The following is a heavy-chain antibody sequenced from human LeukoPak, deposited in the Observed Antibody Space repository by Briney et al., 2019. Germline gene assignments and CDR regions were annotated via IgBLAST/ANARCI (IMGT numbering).Heavy chain of an antibody. Sequence: SETLSLTCAVYGGSFSGYYWTWIRQRPGKGLEWIGYIYNSGSTLYSPSLKSRVTISVDTSNNQFSLKLRSVTDADTAVYYCAGEPTTVSRKYWYFDLWGRGTLVTVSS. CDR2: IYNSGST. CDR1: GGSFSGYY. D-gene: IGHD4-17*01. J-gene: IGHJ2*01. V-gene: IGHV4-34*09. CDR3: AGEPTTVSRKYWYFDL.